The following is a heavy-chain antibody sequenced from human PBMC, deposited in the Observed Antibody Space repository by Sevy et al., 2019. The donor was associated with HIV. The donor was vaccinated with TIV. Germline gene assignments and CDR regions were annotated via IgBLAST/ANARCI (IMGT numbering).Heavy chain of an antibody. J-gene: IGHJ6*02. CDR1: GFTFGDYY. CDR2: ISSRSSFT. V-gene: IGHV3-11*06. D-gene: IGHD2-2*03. Sequence: GGSLRLSCVGSGFTFGDYYISWIRQAPGKGLECVAYISSRSSFTNYTDSVRGRFTISRDNAKNSLYLQMNSLRAEDTAVYYCARDFGYCSSTSCPKGYYYYGMDVWGQGTTVTVSS. CDR3: ARDFGYCSSTSCPKGYYYYGMDV.